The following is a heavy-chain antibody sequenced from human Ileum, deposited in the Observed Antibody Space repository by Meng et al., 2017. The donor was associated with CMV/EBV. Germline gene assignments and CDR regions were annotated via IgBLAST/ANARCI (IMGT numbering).Heavy chain of an antibody. CDR3: ARDPHSWTGVFEY. CDR1: GYTFTGYY. D-gene: IGHD1-26*01. CDR2: INPRSGAT. Sequence: ASVKVFCKASGYTFTGYYIHWVRQAPGQGLEWMGWINPRSGATNYAQSLQGRVTLTRDTSINTAFMDLTSLTSDDTAVYYCARDPHSWTGVFEYWAQGTLVTVSS. J-gene: IGHJ4*02. V-gene: IGHV1-2*02.